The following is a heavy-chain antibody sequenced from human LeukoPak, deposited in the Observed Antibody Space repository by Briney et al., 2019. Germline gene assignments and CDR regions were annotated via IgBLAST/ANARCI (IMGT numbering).Heavy chain of an antibody. CDR1: GGSISSYY. Sequence: SETLSLTCTVSGGSISSYYWSWIRRPPGKGLEWIGYIYYSGSTNYNPSLKSRVTISVDTSKNQFSLKLSSVTAADTAVYYCVRQGEGWFDPWGQGTLVTVSS. D-gene: IGHD3-10*01. CDR2: IYYSGST. J-gene: IGHJ5*02. CDR3: VRQGEGWFDP. V-gene: IGHV4-59*08.